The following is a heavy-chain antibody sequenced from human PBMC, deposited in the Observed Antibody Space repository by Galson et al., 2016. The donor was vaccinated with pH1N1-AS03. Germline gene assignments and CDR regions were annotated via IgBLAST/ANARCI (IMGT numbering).Heavy chain of an antibody. Sequence: SVKVSCKASDYTFGIGWVRQAPGQGLEWMGWISTYNGNTKYAQKFQGRVTMTTDTSTSTAYMELRNLRSDDTAVYYCGGETSDAFDIWGQGTMVIVSS. CDR2: ISTYNGNT. CDR1: DYTFG. J-gene: IGHJ3*02. CDR3: GGETSDAFDI. V-gene: IGHV1-18*01. D-gene: IGHD2-21*01.